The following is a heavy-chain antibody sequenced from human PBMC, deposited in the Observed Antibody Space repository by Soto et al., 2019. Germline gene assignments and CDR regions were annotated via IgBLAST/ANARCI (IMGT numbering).Heavy chain of an antibody. D-gene: IGHD5-12*01. V-gene: IGHV4-30-4*01. Sequence: SETLSLTCIVSGGSISSGDYYWSWIRQPPGKGLEWIGYIYYSGSTYYNPSLKSRVTISVDTSKNQFSLKLSSVTAADTAVYYCARDLRYYKNGMDVWGQGTTVTVSS. CDR3: ARDLRYYKNGMDV. CDR2: IYYSGST. CDR1: GGSISSGDYY. J-gene: IGHJ6*02.